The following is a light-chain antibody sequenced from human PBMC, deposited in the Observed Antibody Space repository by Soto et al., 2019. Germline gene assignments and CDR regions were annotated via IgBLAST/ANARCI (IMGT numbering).Light chain of an antibody. Sequence: QSVLTQPASVSGSPGQSITISCTGTSSDVGGSNHVSWYQQHPGKAPKLMIFDVSTRPSGVSNRFSGSKSGNTASLTISGLQAEDEAEYYCSSYATSSTLVLFGGGTKLTVL. J-gene: IGLJ3*02. V-gene: IGLV2-14*01. CDR1: SSDVGGSNH. CDR3: SSYATSSTLVL. CDR2: DVS.